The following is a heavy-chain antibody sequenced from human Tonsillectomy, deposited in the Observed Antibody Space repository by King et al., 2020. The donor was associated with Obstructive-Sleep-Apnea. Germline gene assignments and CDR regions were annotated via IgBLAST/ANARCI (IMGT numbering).Heavy chain of an antibody. CDR3: ARGLRYPWYP. V-gene: IGHV1-8*01. Sequence: VQLVESGAEVKKPGASVKVSCKASGYTFTSDDINGVRQPTGQGLEWMGWMNPNSGNTGYAQKFKGRVTRTWNTSISTAYMELSSLRSEDTAVYYCARGLRYPWYPWGQGTLVTVSS. D-gene: IGHD3-9*01. J-gene: IGHJ5*02. CDR1: GYTFTSDD. CDR2: MNPNSGNT.